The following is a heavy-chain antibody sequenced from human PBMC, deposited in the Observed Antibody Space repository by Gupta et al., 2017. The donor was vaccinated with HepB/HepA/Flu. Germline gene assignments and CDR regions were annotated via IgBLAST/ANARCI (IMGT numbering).Heavy chain of an antibody. V-gene: IGHV4-59*01. CDR1: GGSISGAY. CDR2: IYHTGTT. Sequence: QVQLQESGPGLVKPSATLSLTCTVSGGSISGAYWGWIRQPPGEGLEYIGYIYHTGTTNYSPSLKSRVTISLDTSKNQVSLRLSSVTXAXKAVDYXARRYYGDKPFDYWGQGTRGTVSS. CDR3: ARRYYGDKPFDY. D-gene: IGHD4-17*01. J-gene: IGHJ4*02.